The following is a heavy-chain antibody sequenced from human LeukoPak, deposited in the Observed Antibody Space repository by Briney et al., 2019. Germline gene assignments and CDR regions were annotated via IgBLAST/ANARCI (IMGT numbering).Heavy chain of an antibody. D-gene: IGHD3-16*01. CDR1: GFTFSGSA. V-gene: IGHV3-73*01. Sequence: GGSLRLSCAASGFTFSGSAMHWVRQASGKGLEWVGRIRSKANSYATAYAASVKGRFTISRDDSKNAAYLQMNSLKTEDTAVYYCTTSANYVWGSSSDYWGQGTLVTVSS. J-gene: IGHJ4*02. CDR2: IRSKANSYAT. CDR3: TTSANYVWGSSSDY.